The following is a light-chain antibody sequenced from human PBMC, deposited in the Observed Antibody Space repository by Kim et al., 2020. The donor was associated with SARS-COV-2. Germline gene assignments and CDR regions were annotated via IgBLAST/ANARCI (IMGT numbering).Light chain of an antibody. V-gene: IGKV1-5*03. J-gene: IGKJ1*01. CDR3: QQYSSYST. CDR2: KAS. Sequence: ASVGDGVTITSRASPRISSSRLAWYQQKPGQAPRLLIYKASNLESGVPSRFSGGGSGTEFTLTNSSLQPDDFATYYCQQYSSYSTFGQGTKLDIK. CDR1: PRISSSR.